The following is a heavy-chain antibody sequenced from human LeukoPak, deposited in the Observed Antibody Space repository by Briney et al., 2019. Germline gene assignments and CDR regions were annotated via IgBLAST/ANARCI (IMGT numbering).Heavy chain of an antibody. CDR3: ARQELLPDY. CDR2: INHSGST. D-gene: IGHD1-7*01. V-gene: IGHV4-34*01. CDR1: GGSFSGYY. Sequence: PSETLSLTCAVYGGSFSGYYWSLIRQPPGKGLEWIGEINHSGSTNYNPSLKSRVTISVDTSKNQFSLKLSSVTAADTAVYYCARQELLPDYWGQGTLVTVSS. J-gene: IGHJ4*02.